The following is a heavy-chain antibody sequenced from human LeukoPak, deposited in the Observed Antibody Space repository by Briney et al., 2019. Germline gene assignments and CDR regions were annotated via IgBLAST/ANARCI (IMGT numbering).Heavy chain of an antibody. Sequence: SETLSLTCGVYGGPFSGYYWSWIRQPPGKGLEWIGEINHSGSTNYNPSLKSRVTISVDTSKNQFSLKLISVTAADTAVYFCATGDRSSGSDTFEFWGQGTMVTVSS. CDR1: GGPFSGYY. J-gene: IGHJ3*01. CDR2: INHSGST. CDR3: ATGDRSSGSDTFEF. V-gene: IGHV4-34*01. D-gene: IGHD3-22*01.